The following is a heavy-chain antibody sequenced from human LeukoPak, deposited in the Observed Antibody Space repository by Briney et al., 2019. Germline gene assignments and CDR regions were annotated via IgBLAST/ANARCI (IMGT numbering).Heavy chain of an antibody. Sequence: GGSLRLSCAASGFTFSSYAMHWVRQAPGKGLEWVAVISYDGSNKYYADSVKGRLTISRDNSKNTLYLQMNSLRAEDTAVYYCAREEAGRVVPFFDYWGQGTLVTVSS. D-gene: IGHD3-10*01. J-gene: IGHJ4*02. CDR2: ISYDGSNK. V-gene: IGHV3-30-3*01. CDR1: GFTFSSYA. CDR3: AREEAGRVVPFFDY.